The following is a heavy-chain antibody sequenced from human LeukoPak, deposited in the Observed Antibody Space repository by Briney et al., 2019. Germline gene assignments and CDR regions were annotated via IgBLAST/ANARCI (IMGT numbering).Heavy chain of an antibody. CDR1: GGSISSYY. Sequence: SETLSLTCTVSGGSISSYYWCWLRQPPGKGLEWIGYIYYSGSTNYNPSLKSRVTISVDTSKNQFSLKLSSVTAADTAVYYCARLTSRDGYNRWDFDRRGRGTLVTVSS. V-gene: IGHV4-59*08. CDR3: ARLTSRDGYNRWDFDR. CDR2: IYYSGST. J-gene: IGHJ2*01. D-gene: IGHD5-24*01.